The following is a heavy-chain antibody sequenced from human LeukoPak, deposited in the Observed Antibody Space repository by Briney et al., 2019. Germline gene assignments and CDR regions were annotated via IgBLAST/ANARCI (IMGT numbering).Heavy chain of an antibody. CDR1: GFTLSSYA. Sequence: GGSLRFSCAASGFTLSSYAMTWVRQAPGRGLEWVSSVDGGGGGTYYADSVKGRFTISRDNSKDTLYLQMNGLRAEDTAVYFCAKQSAGSAAWYSLHYDFWGQGTLVTVSS. D-gene: IGHD6-13*01. CDR2: VDGGGGGT. CDR3: AKQSAGSAAWYSLHYDF. V-gene: IGHV3-23*01. J-gene: IGHJ4*02.